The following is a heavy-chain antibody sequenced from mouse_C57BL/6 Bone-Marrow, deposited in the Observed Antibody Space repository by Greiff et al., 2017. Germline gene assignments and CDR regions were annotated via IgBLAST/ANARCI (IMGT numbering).Heavy chain of an antibody. CDR3: ARAYDYHSAIDI. CDR2: INPNYGTN. J-gene: IGHJ4*01. Sequence: VQLQQPGPELVKPGASVKISCKASGYSFTDYNMNWVKQSNGKSLEWIGVINPNYGTNSYNQKFKSKATLTVNQSSSTAYMQLNSLTSEDSAVYCCARAYDYHSAIDIWGQVTAVPVSS. V-gene: IGHV1-39*01. D-gene: IGHD2-4*01. CDR1: GYSFTDYN.